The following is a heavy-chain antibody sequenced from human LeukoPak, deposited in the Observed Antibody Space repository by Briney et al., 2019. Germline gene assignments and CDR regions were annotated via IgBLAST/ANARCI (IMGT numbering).Heavy chain of an antibody. D-gene: IGHD6-19*01. J-gene: IGHJ4*02. Sequence: SETLSLTCAVYGGSFSDYYWSWIRQPPGKGLEWIGEINHSGGTNYNPSLKSRVSMSVDTSNNQFSLRLNSVTAADTAVYYCARSVAGNDFWGQGTLVTVSS. V-gene: IGHV4-34*01. CDR3: ARSVAGNDF. CDR1: GGSFSDYY. CDR2: INHSGGT.